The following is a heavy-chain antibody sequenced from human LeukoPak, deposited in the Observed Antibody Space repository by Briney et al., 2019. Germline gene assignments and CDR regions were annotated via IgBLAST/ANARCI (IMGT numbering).Heavy chain of an antibody. CDR2: MNPNSGNT. D-gene: IGHD3-3*01. CDR1: GYTFTSYD. CDR3: ARGPHYNFWSGFYPAYYSYYMDV. V-gene: IGHV1-8*03. Sequence: ASVKVSCKASGYTFTSYDINWVRQATGQGLEWMGWMNPNSGNTGYAQKFQGRVTITRNTSISTAYMELSSLRSEDTAVYYCARGPHYNFWSGFYPAYYSYYMDVWAKGPRSPSP. J-gene: IGHJ6*03.